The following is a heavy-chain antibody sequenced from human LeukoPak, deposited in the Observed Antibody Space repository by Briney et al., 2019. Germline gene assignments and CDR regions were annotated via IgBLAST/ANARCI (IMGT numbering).Heavy chain of an antibody. Sequence: GRSLRLSCAASGFTFSSYGMHWDRQAPGKGLEWVAVISYDGSNKYYADSVKGRFTISRDNSKNTLYLQMNSLRAEDTAVYYCAKDRSIGYYYDSSGYPYWGQGTLVTVSS. CDR1: GFTFSSYG. CDR3: AKDRSIGYYYDSSGYPY. CDR2: ISYDGSNK. D-gene: IGHD3-22*01. V-gene: IGHV3-30*18. J-gene: IGHJ4*02.